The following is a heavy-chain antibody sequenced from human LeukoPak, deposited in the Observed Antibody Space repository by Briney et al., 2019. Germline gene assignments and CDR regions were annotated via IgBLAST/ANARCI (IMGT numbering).Heavy chain of an antibody. J-gene: IGHJ4*02. CDR3: ARTLGDCGRTSCYTSPYFDY. V-gene: IGHV4-4*07. CDR1: GGSISSYY. CDR2: IYTSGST. D-gene: IGHD2-2*02. Sequence: KSSETLSLTCTVSGGSISSYYWSWIRQPAGKGLEWIGRIYTSGSTNYNPSLKSRVTMSVDTSKNQFSLKLSSVTAADTAVYYCARTLGDCGRTSCYTSPYFDYWGQGTLVTVSS.